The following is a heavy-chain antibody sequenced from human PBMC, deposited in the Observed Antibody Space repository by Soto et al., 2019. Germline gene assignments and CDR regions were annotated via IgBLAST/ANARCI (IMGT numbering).Heavy chain of an antibody. V-gene: IGHV4-39*01. Sequence: XATLSLTCTVSGDSIISSDFYWGWVRQPPGKGLEWIGSIFYLGSSYYNPSLKSRVTMSVDTSKNQFSLRLRSVTAADTALYFCARNSLELRKNNWFDPCGQGIMVTVSS. CDR3: ARNSLELRKNNWFDP. CDR2: IFYLGSS. J-gene: IGHJ5*02. CDR1: GDSIISSDFY. D-gene: IGHD1-7*01.